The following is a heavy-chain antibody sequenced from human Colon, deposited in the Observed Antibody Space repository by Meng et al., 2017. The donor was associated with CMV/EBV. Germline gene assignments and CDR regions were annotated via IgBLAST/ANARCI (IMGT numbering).Heavy chain of an antibody. D-gene: IGHD6-19*01. Sequence: GESLKISCAASGFTFSSYWMSWVRQAPGKGLEWVANIKQDGSEKYYVDSVKGRFTISRDNAKNSLYLQMNSLGAEDTAVYYCARDLVSYSSGWYSYWGQGTLVTVSS. V-gene: IGHV3-7*01. CDR2: IKQDGSEK. CDR3: ARDLVSYSSGWYSY. CDR1: GFTFSSYW. J-gene: IGHJ4*02.